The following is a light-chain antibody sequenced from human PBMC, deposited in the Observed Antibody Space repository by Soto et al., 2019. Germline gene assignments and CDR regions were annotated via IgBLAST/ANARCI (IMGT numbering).Light chain of an antibody. CDR3: HQDYNLPWT. CDR1: RSVSSSY. J-gene: IGKJ1*01. V-gene: IGKV3D-7*01. CDR2: GAS. Sequence: EIVMTQSPATLSLSPGERATLSCRASRSVSSSYLSWYQQKPGQAPRLLIYGASTRATGIPARFSGSGSGTDFTLTISSLQPEDFALYYCHQDYNLPWTFGQGTKVEIK.